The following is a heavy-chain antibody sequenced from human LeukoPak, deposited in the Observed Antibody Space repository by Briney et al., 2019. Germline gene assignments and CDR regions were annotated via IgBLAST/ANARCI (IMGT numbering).Heavy chain of an antibody. J-gene: IGHJ4*02. CDR3: ARGLFSGYDSYYFDY. CDR2: INPNSGGT. D-gene: IGHD5-12*01. V-gene: IGHV1-2*02. Sequence: ASVKVSCKASGYTFTGYYMHWVRQAPGQGLEWMGWINPNSGGTNYAQKFQGRVTMTRDTSISTAYMELSSLRSEDTAVYYCARGLFSGYDSYYFDYWGQGTLVTVSS. CDR1: GYTFTGYY.